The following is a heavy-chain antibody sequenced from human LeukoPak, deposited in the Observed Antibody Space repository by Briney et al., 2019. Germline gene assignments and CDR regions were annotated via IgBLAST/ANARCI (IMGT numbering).Heavy chain of an antibody. D-gene: IGHD4/OR15-4a*01. V-gene: IGHV3-66*01. J-gene: IGHJ6*02. CDR3: ARALYGAFHGMDV. Sequence: GGSLRLSCAASGFTVSSNYMSWVRQAPGKGLEWVSVIYSGGSTYYADSVKGRFTISRDKSKNTLYLQMNSLRAEDTAVYYCARALYGAFHGMDVWGQGTTVTVSS. CDR2: IYSGGST. CDR1: GFTVSSNY.